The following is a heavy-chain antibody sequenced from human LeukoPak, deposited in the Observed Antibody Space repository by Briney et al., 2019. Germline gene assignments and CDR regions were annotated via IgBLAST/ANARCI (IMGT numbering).Heavy chain of an antibody. CDR2: IIPIFGTA. CDR1: GGTFISYA. V-gene: IGHV1-69*05. Sequence: APVKVSCKASGGTFISYAISWVRQAPGQGLEWMGRIIPIFGTANYAQKFQGRVTIPTDESTSTAYMELSSLRSEDTAVYYCARDRSGYDYSYHYYMDVWGKGTTVTVSS. J-gene: IGHJ6*03. CDR3: ARDRSGYDYSYHYYMDV. D-gene: IGHD5-12*01.